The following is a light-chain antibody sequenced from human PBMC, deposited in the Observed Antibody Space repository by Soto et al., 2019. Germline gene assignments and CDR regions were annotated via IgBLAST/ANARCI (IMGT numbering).Light chain of an antibody. Sequence: DIVMTQSPDSLALSLGEMATINCKSIHIFLHISNNRNYLAWYQQKPGQPPKLLIYWASTRESGVPDRFSGSGSGTDFTLTITSLQAEDVAVYYCQQYYDAPALTFGGGTKVDIK. V-gene: IGKV4-1*01. CDR3: QQYYDAPALT. J-gene: IGKJ4*01. CDR2: WAS. CDR1: HIFLHISNNRNY.